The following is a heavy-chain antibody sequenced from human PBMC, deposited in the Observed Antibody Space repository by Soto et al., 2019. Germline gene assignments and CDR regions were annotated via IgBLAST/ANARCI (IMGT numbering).Heavy chain of an antibody. D-gene: IGHD6-6*01. CDR3: ARAVSARETQYPDHFDY. CDR1: GGTFSSYA. Sequence: SVKVSCKASGGTFSSYAISWVRQAPGQGLEWMGGIIPIFGTANYAQKFQGRVTITADESTSTAYMELSSLRSEDTAVYYCARAVSARETQYPDHFDYWGQGTLVTVSS. J-gene: IGHJ4*02. CDR2: IIPIFGTA. V-gene: IGHV1-69*13.